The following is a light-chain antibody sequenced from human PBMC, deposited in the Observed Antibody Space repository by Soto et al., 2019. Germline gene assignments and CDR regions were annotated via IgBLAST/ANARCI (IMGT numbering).Light chain of an antibody. Sequence: DIQMTQSPSTLFASVVDRVTITCRAIQSISSWLAWYQQKPGKAPKLLIYDASSLESGVPSRFSGSGSGTEFTLTISSLQPDDFATYYCQQYNSYLITFGQGTRLEIK. CDR1: QSISSW. J-gene: IGKJ5*01. V-gene: IGKV1-5*01. CDR2: DAS. CDR3: QQYNSYLIT.